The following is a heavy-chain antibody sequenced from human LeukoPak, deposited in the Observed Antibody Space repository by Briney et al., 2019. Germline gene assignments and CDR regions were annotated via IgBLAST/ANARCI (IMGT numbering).Heavy chain of an antibody. CDR3: AKDRPAACLRPDYFDY. CDR2: IRYDGSNK. V-gene: IGHV3-30*02. J-gene: IGHJ4*02. Sequence: GWSLRLSCAASGFTFSSYGMHWVRQAPGKGLEWVAFIRYDGSNKYYADSVKGRFTNSRDNSKNTLYLQMNSLRAEDTAVYYCAKDRPAACLRPDYFDYWGQGTLVTVPS. D-gene: IGHD6-6*01. CDR1: GFTFSSYG.